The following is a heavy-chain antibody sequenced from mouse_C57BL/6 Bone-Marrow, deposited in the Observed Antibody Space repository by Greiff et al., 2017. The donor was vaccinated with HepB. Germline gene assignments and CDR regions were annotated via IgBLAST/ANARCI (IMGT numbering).Heavy chain of an antibody. CDR1: GFTFSSYT. Sequence: DVQLVESGGGLVKPGGSLKLSCAASGFTFSSYTMSWVRQTPEKRLEWVATISGGGGNTYYPDSVKGRFTISRDNAKNTLYLQMSSLRSEDTALYYCARPYGSSPAWFAYWGQGTLVTVSA. CDR2: ISGGGGNT. D-gene: IGHD1-1*01. J-gene: IGHJ3*01. CDR3: ARPYGSSPAWFAY. V-gene: IGHV5-9*01.